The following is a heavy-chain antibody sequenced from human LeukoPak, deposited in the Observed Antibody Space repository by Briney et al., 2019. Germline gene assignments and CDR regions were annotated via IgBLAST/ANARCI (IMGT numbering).Heavy chain of an antibody. J-gene: IGHJ6*02. CDR1: EFTFSSYA. CDR3: VKPTCGNCYRYFYQYGMDV. V-gene: IGHV3-64D*09. Sequence: GGSLRLSCSASEFTFSSYAMNWVRQAPGKGLEYVSGISATGINTYYADSVKGRFTISRDNSKNTLYLQMSSLRAEDTAVYYCVKPTCGNCYRYFYQYGMDVWGQGTTVTVSS. CDR2: ISATGINT. D-gene: IGHD2-21*02.